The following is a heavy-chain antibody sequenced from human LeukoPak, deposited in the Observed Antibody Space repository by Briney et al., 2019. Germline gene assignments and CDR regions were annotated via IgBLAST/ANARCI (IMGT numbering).Heavy chain of an antibody. CDR2: ISSSGSSI. V-gene: IGHV3-48*03. CDR3: ARGPDYYDSSGYYYGWFDP. J-gene: IGHJ5*02. D-gene: IGHD3-22*01. CDR1: GFTFSSYE. Sequence: PGGSLRISCAASGFTFSSYEMNWVRQAPGKGLEWVSHISSSGSSIYYADSVKGRFTISRDNAKNSLYLQMNSLRAEDTAVYYCARGPDYYDSSGYYYGWFDPWGQGTLVTVSS.